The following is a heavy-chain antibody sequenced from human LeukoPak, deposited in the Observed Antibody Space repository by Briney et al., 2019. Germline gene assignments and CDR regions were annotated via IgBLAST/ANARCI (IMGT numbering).Heavy chain of an antibody. J-gene: IGHJ6*03. Sequence: SETLSLTCAVYGGSFSGYYWSWIRQPPGKGLEWLGEINHSGSTNYNPSLKSRVTMSVDTSKSPFSLKLSSVTAADTAVYYCARVLTGDVAPPYYSYYMDVWGKGTTVTVSS. V-gene: IGHV4-34*01. CDR1: GGSFSGYY. CDR2: INHSGST. D-gene: IGHD7-27*01. CDR3: ARVLTGDVAPPYYSYYMDV.